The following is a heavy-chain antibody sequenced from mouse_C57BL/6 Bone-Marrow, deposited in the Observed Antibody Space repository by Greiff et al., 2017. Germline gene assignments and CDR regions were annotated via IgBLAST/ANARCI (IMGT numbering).Heavy chain of an antibody. Sequence: QVQLQQPGAELVKPGASVKLSCKASGYTFTSYWMHWVKQRPGRGLEWIGRIDPNSDGTKYNEKFKSKATLTVDKPSSTAYMQLSSLTSEDSAVDDCARYGTLRPGAWFAYWGQGTLVTVSA. D-gene: IGHD2-4*01. CDR3: ARYGTLRPGAWFAY. V-gene: IGHV1-72*01. CDR1: GYTFTSYW. J-gene: IGHJ3*01. CDR2: IDPNSDGT.